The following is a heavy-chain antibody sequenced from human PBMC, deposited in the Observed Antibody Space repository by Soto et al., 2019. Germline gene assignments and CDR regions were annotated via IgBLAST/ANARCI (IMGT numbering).Heavy chain of an antibody. Sequence: SPTLSLTCAVSGGSISSGGYSWSWIRQPPGKGLEWIGYIYHSGSTYYNPSLKSRVTISVDRSKNQFSLKLSSVTAADTAVYYCARGPIYCSSTSCYGNNLGAFDIWGQGTMVTVSS. CDR2: IYHSGST. CDR3: ARGPIYCSSTSCYGNNLGAFDI. J-gene: IGHJ3*02. D-gene: IGHD2-2*01. CDR1: GGSISSGGYS. V-gene: IGHV4-30-2*01.